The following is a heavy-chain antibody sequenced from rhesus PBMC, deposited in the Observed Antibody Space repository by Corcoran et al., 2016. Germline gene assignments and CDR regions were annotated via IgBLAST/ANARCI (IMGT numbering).Heavy chain of an antibody. CDR1: GFTFSNYA. CDR3: AKVNGMIDY. V-gene: IGHV3S5*01. Sequence: EVQLVESGGGLVQPGGSLRLSCAASGFTFSNYAMRWVRQAPGKGIEWVAYIRNGGCSTYSADSVKGRFTISRDNSKNTLSLQMNSLRAEDMAVYYCAKVNGMIDYWGQGVLVTVSS. J-gene: IGHJ4*01. CDR2: IRNGGCST. D-gene: IGHD3-9*01.